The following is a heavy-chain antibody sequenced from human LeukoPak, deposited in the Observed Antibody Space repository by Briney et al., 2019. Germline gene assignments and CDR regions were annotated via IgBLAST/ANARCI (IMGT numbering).Heavy chain of an antibody. CDR3: ARGVGSASYYYYGMDV. Sequence: EPGGSLRLSCAASGFTFSSYAMHWVRQAPGKGLEWVAVISYDGSNKYCADSVKGRFTISRDNSKNTLYLQMNSLRAEDTAVYYCARGVGSASYYYYGMDVWGQGTTVTVSS. CDR1: GFTFSSYA. J-gene: IGHJ6*02. CDR2: ISYDGSNK. D-gene: IGHD6-19*01. V-gene: IGHV3-30-3*01.